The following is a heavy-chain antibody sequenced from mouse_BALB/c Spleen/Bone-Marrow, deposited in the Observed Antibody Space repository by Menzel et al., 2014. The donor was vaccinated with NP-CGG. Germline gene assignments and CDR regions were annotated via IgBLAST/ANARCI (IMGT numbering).Heavy chain of an antibody. CDR1: GFAFSSFG. J-gene: IGHJ4*01. CDR3: ARKGAMITHYYAMDY. Sequence: EVQRVESGGGLVQPGGSRKLSCAASGFAFSSFGMHWVRQAPEKGLEWVAYISNGSSTIYYADTVKGRFTISRDNPKNTLFLQMTNLRSENTAMYYCARKGAMITHYYAMDYWGQGTSVTVSS. D-gene: IGHD2-4*01. CDR2: ISNGSSTI. V-gene: IGHV5-17*02.